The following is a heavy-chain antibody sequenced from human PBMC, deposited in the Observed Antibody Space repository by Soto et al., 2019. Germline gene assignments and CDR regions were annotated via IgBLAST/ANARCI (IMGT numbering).Heavy chain of an antibody. J-gene: IGHJ4*02. V-gene: IGHV1-2*02. CDR2: IGPESGAT. CDR1: GYTFTGHY. D-gene: IGHD1-26*01. CDR3: GRGRSGQIVVFY. Sequence: ASVKVSCKASGYTFTGHYIHWVRQAPEQGPEWMGEIGPESGATRYAQRFQGRVTMTRDMSITTVYMELNNLSPDDTAVYYCGRGRSGQIVVFYWAQGTPVTVSS.